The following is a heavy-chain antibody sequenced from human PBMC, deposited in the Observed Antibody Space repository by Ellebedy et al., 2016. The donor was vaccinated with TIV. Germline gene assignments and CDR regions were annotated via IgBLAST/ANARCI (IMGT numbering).Heavy chain of an antibody. Sequence: ASVTVSCKASGYTFINYAITWVRQAPGQGLEWMGYISAYNGNTYYAQKFQGRVTMTTDTSTSTAYMELRSLRSDDPAVYYCARDRKDYWGQGTLVTVSS. CDR1: GYTFINYA. CDR2: ISAYNGNT. V-gene: IGHV1-18*04. CDR3: ARDRKDY. J-gene: IGHJ4*02.